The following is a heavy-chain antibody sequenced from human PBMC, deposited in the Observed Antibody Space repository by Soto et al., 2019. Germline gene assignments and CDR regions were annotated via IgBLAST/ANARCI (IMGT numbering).Heavy chain of an antibody. Sequence: EVQLLESGGGSVQPGGPWRLPCAASGSPFGSYARHWVRRPPGKGLEWVSSISGSGGTAYYADSVKGRFSISRDSLVNTLYLQMNSLRAEDTAVYYCAKGRGQNWNFDYWGQGTLVTVSP. V-gene: IGHV3-23*01. D-gene: IGHD1-1*01. CDR2: ISGSGGTA. CDR3: AKGRGQNWNFDY. J-gene: IGHJ4*02. CDR1: GSPFGSYA.